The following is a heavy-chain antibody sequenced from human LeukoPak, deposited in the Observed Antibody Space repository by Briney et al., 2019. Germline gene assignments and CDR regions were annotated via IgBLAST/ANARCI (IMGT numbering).Heavy chain of an antibody. Sequence: GASVKVSCKASGYTFTDYYMHWVRQAPGQGLEWMGIINPSGGSTSYAQKFQGRVTMTRDTSTSTVYMELSSLRSEDTAVYYCARTGTFRGYYDYWGQGTLVTVSS. V-gene: IGHV1-46*01. CDR3: ARTGTFRGYYDY. CDR1: GYTFTDYY. J-gene: IGHJ4*02. D-gene: IGHD3-22*01. CDR2: INPSGGST.